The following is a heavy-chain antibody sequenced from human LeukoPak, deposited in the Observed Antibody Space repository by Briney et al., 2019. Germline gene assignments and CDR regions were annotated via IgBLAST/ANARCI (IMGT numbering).Heavy chain of an antibody. CDR2: ISAYNGNT. D-gene: IGHD3-22*01. J-gene: IGHJ3*02. V-gene: IGHV1-18*04. CDR3: ARGWYDRVIDI. CDR1: GYTFTSYY. Sequence: ASVKVSCKASGYTFTSYYMHWVRQAPGQGLEWMGWISAYNGNTNYAQKLQGRVTMTTDTSTSTAYMELRSLRSDDTAVYYCARGWYDRVIDIWGQGTMVTVSS.